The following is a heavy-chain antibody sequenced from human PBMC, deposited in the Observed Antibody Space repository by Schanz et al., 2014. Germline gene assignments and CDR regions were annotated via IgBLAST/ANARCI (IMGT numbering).Heavy chain of an antibody. CDR3: AKEGSIYWDRSVDY. V-gene: IGHV3-74*01. Sequence: EVHLVESGGGLVQPGGSLRLSCAASGFTFSSSWMHWVRQAPGKGLVWVSRTSHDGSFTTFADSVKGRFTISRDNARNTLYLQMNSLRAEDTAVYYCAKEGSIYWDRSVDYWGQGTLVTVSS. CDR2: TSHDGSFT. J-gene: IGHJ4*02. CDR1: GFTFSSSW. D-gene: IGHD1-26*01.